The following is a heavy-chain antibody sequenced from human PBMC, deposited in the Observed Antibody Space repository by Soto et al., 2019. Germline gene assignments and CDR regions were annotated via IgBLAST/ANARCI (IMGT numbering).Heavy chain of an antibody. CDR1: GYTFTSYD. CDR2: MNPNSGNT. Sequence: ASVKVSCKASGYTFTSYDINWVRQATGQGLEWMGWMNPNSGNTGYAQKFQGRVTMTRNTSISTAYMELSSLRSEDTAVYHCARGGLAEDYYDSSGYPGYWGQGTLVTVSS. V-gene: IGHV1-8*01. J-gene: IGHJ4*02. CDR3: ARGGLAEDYYDSSGYPGY. D-gene: IGHD3-22*01.